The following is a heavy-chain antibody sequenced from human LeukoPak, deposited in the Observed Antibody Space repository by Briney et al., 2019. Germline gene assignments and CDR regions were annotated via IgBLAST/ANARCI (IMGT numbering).Heavy chain of an antibody. CDR2: ISSSSSDK. D-gene: IGHD6-19*01. J-gene: IGHJ3*02. CDR1: GFTLSNYG. V-gene: IGHV3-21*01. Sequence: GGSLRLSCAASGFTLSNYGLNWVRQAPGKGLEWVSSISSSSSDKYYADSVKGRFTISRDNAKNSLYLQMNSLRAEDTAVYYCARGGVSRIAVAGTYAFDIWGQGTMVTVSS. CDR3: ARGGVSRIAVAGTYAFDI.